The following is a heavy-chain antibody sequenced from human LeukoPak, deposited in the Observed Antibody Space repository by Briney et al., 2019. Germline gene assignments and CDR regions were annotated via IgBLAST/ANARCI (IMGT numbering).Heavy chain of an antibody. D-gene: IGHD5-12*01. V-gene: IGHV4-4*07. J-gene: IGHJ4*02. Sequence: SETLSLTCSVSSGSISSYYWSWLRQPAGKGLEWIGCIITSGSTNYNPSLKSRVTISVDTSKNQFAQKLDSMTAADTAVYYCAREVATANGRVFDYWGQGTLVTVSS. CDR2: IITSGST. CDR1: SGSISSYY. CDR3: AREVATANGRVFDY.